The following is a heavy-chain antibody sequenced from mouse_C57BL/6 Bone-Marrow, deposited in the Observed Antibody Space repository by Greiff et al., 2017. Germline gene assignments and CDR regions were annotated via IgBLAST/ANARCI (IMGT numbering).Heavy chain of an antibody. D-gene: IGHD2-1*01. CDR1: GYTFTDYY. J-gene: IGHJ2*01. CDR2: INPNNGGT. Sequence: EVQLQQSGPELVKPGASVKISCKASGYTFTDYYMNWVKQSHGKSLEWIGDINPNNGGTSYNQKFKGKATLTVDKSSSTAYMELRSLTSEDSAVYYCARLGIYYGTWDFDYWGQGTTLTVSS. CDR3: ARLGIYYGTWDFDY. V-gene: IGHV1-26*01.